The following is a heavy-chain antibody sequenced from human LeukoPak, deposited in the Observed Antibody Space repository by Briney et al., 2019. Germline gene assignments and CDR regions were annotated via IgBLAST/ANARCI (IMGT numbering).Heavy chain of an antibody. J-gene: IGHJ4*02. CDR3: ARDMRVVVVTATPDY. V-gene: IGHV3-21*01. D-gene: IGHD2-21*02. Sequence: GGSLRLSCAASGFTFSSYSMNWVRQAPGKGLEWVSSISSSSSYIYYADSVKGRFTISRDNAKKSLYLQMNSLRAEDTAVYYCARDMRVVVVTATPDYWGQGTLVTVSS. CDR1: GFTFSSYS. CDR2: ISSSSSYI.